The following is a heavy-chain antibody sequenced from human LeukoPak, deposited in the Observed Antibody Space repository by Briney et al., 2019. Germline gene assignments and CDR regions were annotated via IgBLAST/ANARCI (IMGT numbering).Heavy chain of an antibody. CDR3: ARQRPDYGDWGGAFDI. V-gene: IGHV5-51*01. CDR2: IYPGDSDT. Sequence: GESLKISCKDSGYRFTSYWIGWVRQMPGKGLEWMGIIYPGDSDTRYSPSFQGQVTISADKSISTAYLQWSSLKASDTAMYYCARQRPDYGDWGGAFDIWGQGTMVTVSS. CDR1: GYRFTSYW. J-gene: IGHJ3*02. D-gene: IGHD4-17*01.